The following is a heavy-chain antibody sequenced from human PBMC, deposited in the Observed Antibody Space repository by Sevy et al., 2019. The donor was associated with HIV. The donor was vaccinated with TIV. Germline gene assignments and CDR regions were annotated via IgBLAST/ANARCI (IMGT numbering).Heavy chain of an antibody. Sequence: SQTLSLTCAISGDSVSSNSAAWNWIRQSPSRGLEWLGRTYYRSKWYNDYAVSVKSRITINPDTSKNQFSLQLNSVTPEDTAVYYCAWGEVLKWYSSSPSGMDVWGQGTTVTVSS. CDR2: TYYRSKWYN. D-gene: IGHD6-13*01. CDR3: AWGEVLKWYSSSPSGMDV. V-gene: IGHV6-1*01. CDR1: GDSVSSNSAA. J-gene: IGHJ6*02.